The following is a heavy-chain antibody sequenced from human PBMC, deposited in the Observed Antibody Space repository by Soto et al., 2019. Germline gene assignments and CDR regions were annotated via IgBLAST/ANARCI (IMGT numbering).Heavy chain of an antibody. CDR1: GFTFSSYC. CDR2: IWYDGINK. J-gene: IGHJ6*02. D-gene: IGHD3-3*01. Sequence: PGGSLRLSCAASGFTFSSYCMHWVRQAPYKGLEWVAVIWYDGINKYYADSVKGRFTISRDNSKNTLYLQMNSLRAEDTAVYYCAGYIHYDFWSGLRTPLYYYYGMDVWGQGTTVTVSS. V-gene: IGHV3-33*01. CDR3: AGYIHYDFWSGLRTPLYYYYGMDV.